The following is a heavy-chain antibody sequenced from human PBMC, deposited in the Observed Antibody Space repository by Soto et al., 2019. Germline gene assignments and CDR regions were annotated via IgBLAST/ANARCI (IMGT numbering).Heavy chain of an antibody. CDR2: ISYDGSNK. J-gene: IGHJ4*02. Sequence: GGSLRLSCAASGFTFSSYAMHWVRQAPGKGLEWVAVISYDGSNKYYADSVKGRFTISRDNSKNTLYLQMNSLRAEDTAVYYCASLYYYDSSGYYSYYFDYWGQGTLVTVS. V-gene: IGHV3-30-3*01. D-gene: IGHD3-22*01. CDR3: ASLYYYDSSGYYSYYFDY. CDR1: GFTFSSYA.